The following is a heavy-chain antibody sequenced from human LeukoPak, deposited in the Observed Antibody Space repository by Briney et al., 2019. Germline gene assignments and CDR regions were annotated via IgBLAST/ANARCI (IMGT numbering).Heavy chain of an antibody. D-gene: IGHD5-18*01. CDR3: TTLNTLGYSYGFGDY. J-gene: IGHJ4*02. V-gene: IGHV3-15*01. Sequence: GGSLRLSCAASGFTFSNAWMSWVRQAPGKGLEWVGRIKSKTDGGTTDYAAPVKGRFTISRDDSKNTLYLQMNSLKTEDTAVYYCTTLNTLGYSYGFGDYWGQGTLVTVSS. CDR2: IKSKTDGGTT. CDR1: GFTFSNAW.